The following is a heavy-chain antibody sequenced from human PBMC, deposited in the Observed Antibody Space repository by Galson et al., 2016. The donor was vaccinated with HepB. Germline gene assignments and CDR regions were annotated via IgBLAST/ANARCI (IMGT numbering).Heavy chain of an antibody. CDR2: ISGSGATT. Sequence: SLRLSCAASGFTFSDHYIDWVRQAPGKGLEWVSTISGSGATTYVADSVKGRFTMSRDNSKNTLYLQMNSLRGEDTAIYYCAKGGQWLLRGPGWFDPWGQGTLVSVSS. CDR3: AKGGQWLLRGPGWFDP. CDR1: GFTFSDHY. J-gene: IGHJ5*02. V-gene: IGHV3-23*01. D-gene: IGHD3-22*01.